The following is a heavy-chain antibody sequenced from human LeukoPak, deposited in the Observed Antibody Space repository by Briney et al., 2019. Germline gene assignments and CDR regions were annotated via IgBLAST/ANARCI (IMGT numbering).Heavy chain of an antibody. CDR3: ARFSGYYYGAFDY. CDR2: IYPGDSDT. J-gene: IGHJ4*02. V-gene: IGHV5-51*01. D-gene: IGHD3-22*01. Sequence: GESLKISFKGSGSSFTSYWIGWVRPMPGKGLEWMGIIYPGDSDTRYSPSFQGQVTISADKSISTAYLQWSSLKASDTAMYYCARFSGYYYGAFDYWGQGTLVTVSS. CDR1: GSSFTSYW.